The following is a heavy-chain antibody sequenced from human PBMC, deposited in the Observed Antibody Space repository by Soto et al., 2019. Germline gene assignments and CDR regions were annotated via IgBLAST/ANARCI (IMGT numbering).Heavy chain of an antibody. V-gene: IGHV3-53*01. Sequence: EVQLVESGGGLIQPGGSLRLSCAASGFTVSSNYMSWVRQAPGKGLEWVSVIYSGGSTYYADSVKGRFTISRDNSKNTLYLQLNSLRAADTAVYYCARDRIAAAGTDYYYYGMDVWGQGTTVTVSS. J-gene: IGHJ6*02. D-gene: IGHD6-13*01. CDR1: GFTVSSNY. CDR2: IYSGGST. CDR3: ARDRIAAAGTDYYYYGMDV.